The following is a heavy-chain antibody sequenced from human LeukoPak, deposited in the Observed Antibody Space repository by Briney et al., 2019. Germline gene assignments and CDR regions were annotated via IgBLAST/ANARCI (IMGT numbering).Heavy chain of an antibody. V-gene: IGHV4-39*07. CDR3: ARVDGGYYFAGIDY. CDR1: GGSISSSSYY. D-gene: IGHD3-22*01. CDR2: IYYSGST. J-gene: IGHJ4*02. Sequence: SETLSLTCTVSGGSISSSSYYWGWIRQPPGKGLEWIGSIYYSGSTYYNLSLKSRVTISVDTSKNQFSLKLSSVTAADTAVYYCARVDGGYYFAGIDYWGQGTLVTVSS.